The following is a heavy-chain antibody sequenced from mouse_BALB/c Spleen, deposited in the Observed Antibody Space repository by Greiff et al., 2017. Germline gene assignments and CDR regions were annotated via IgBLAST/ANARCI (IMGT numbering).Heavy chain of an antibody. D-gene: IGHD2-1*01. Sequence: EVQLVESGPELMKPGASVKISCKASGYSFTSYYMHWVKQSHGKSLEWIGYIDPFNGGTSYNQKFKGKATLTVDKSSSTAYMHLSSLTSEDSAVYYCASYGNYDWFAYWGQGTLVTVSA. CDR3: ASYGNYDWFAY. J-gene: IGHJ3*01. CDR2: IDPFNGGT. V-gene: IGHV1S135*01. CDR1: GYSFTSYY.